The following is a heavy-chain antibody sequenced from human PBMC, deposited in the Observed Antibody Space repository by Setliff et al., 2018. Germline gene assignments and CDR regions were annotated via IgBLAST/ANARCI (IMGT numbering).Heavy chain of an antibody. D-gene: IGHD5-18*01. CDR1: SYTFSSYA. CDR2: ISGYNGNT. J-gene: IGHJ4*02. CDR3: ATFRGYTYGYDY. V-gene: IGHV1-18*01. Sequence: ASVKVSCKASSYTFSSYAISWIRQAPGQGLEWVGWISGYNGNTIYAQNFQGRVTMTTDASTNTAYMELRSLGSDDTAVYYCATFRGYTYGYDYWGQGTLVTVSS.